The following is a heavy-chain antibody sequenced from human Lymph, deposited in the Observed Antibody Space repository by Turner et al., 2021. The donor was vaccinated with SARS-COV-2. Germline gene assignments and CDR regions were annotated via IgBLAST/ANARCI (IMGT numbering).Heavy chain of an antibody. CDR3: ARMGSSSWYFDY. CDR2: IRQDGSEK. CDR1: GFTFSYYW. Sequence: EVQLVESGGGVVQPGGSVSLSCAASGFTFSYYWRSWVRQATGKGLEWVANIRQDGSEKYYVDSVKGRFTISRDNAKNSLFLQMNSLRAEDTAVYYCARMGSSSWYFDYWGQGTLVTVSS. V-gene: IGHV3-7*01. J-gene: IGHJ4*02. D-gene: IGHD1-26*01.